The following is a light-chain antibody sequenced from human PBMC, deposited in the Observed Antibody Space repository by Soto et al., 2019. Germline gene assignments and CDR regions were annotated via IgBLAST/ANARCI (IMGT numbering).Light chain of an antibody. CDR2: DAS. J-gene: IGKJ1*01. CDR3: QRANSFPWT. V-gene: IGKV1-12*01. CDR1: QGISSC. Sequence: DIQVTQSPSSVSAAVGDRVTITCRASQGISSCLAWYQQKPGKAPKLLIYDASTLQSGVPSRFSGSGSGTEFTLTISCLQAEDCASYYCQRANSFPWTFGHGTKVVIK.